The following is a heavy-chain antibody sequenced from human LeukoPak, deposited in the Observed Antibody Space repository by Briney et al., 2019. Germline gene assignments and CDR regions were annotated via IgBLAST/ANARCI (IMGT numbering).Heavy chain of an antibody. CDR1: GGTFSSYA. CDR3: ARMSWVTGTSGGWFDP. D-gene: IGHD1-20*01. J-gene: IGHJ5*02. Sequence: SVKVSCKASGGTFSSYAISWVRQAPGQGLEWMGGIIPIFGTANYAQKFQGRVTITADKSTSTAYMELSSLRSDDTAVYYCARMSWVTGTSGGWFDPWGQGTLVTVSS. V-gene: IGHV1-69*06. CDR2: IIPIFGTA.